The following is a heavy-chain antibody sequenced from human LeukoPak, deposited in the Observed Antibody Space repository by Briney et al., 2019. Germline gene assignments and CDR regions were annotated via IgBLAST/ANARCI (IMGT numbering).Heavy chain of an antibody. J-gene: IGHJ4*02. D-gene: IGHD3-9*01. V-gene: IGHV1-2*02. Sequence: ASVKGSCKASGDSFAGDYMHWGRQSPGQGLECMGWINPNSGGTNYAQKFQGRVTMTRDTSISTAYMELSRRRSDDTAVYYCARDPRRRNYDILTAYWLLDYWGQGTLVTVSA. CDR3: ARDPRRRNYDILTAYWLLDY. CDR1: GDSFAGDY. CDR2: INPNSGGT.